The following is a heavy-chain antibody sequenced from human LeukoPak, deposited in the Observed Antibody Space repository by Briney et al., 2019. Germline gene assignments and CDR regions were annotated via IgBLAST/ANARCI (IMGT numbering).Heavy chain of an antibody. J-gene: IGHJ4*02. D-gene: IGHD1-1*01. CDR1: GGSISSSSYY. V-gene: IGHV4-39*07. CDR2: MHYSGST. Sequence: SETLSLTCTVSGGSISSSSYYWGWIRQPPGKGLEWIGSMHYSGSTYYNPSLKSRVTISLDKPKNHFSLNLSSVTAADSATYYCARASHWNQLHYFDYWGQGTLVTVSS. CDR3: ARASHWNQLHYFDY.